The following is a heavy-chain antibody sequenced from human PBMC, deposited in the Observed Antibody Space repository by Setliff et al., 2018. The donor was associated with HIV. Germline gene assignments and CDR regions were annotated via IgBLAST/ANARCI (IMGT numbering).Heavy chain of an antibody. D-gene: IGHD3-10*01. CDR2: IFYSGYA. V-gene: IGHV4-31*03. Sequence: PSETLSLTCTVSGGFIGSGDGHWTWIRQSPGEGLEWIGYIFYSGYANYNPSLKSRVTISVDTSKNQFSLKLTSMTAADTAVYYCAREWRGRYYYYMDVWGKGTTVTVSS. CDR3: AREWRGRYYYYMDV. J-gene: IGHJ6*03. CDR1: GGFIGSGDGH.